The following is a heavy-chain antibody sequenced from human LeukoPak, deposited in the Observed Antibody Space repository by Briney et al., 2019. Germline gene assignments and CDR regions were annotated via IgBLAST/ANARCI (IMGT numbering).Heavy chain of an antibody. Sequence: SVKVSCKASGGTFSSYAISWVRQAPGQGLEWMGRIIPILGIANYAQKFQGRVTITADKSTSTAYMELSSLRSEDTAVYYCARGGVLRFLEHLDYWGQGTLVTVSS. D-gene: IGHD3-3*01. J-gene: IGHJ4*02. CDR3: ARGGVLRFLEHLDY. CDR2: IIPILGIA. CDR1: GGTFSSYA. V-gene: IGHV1-69*04.